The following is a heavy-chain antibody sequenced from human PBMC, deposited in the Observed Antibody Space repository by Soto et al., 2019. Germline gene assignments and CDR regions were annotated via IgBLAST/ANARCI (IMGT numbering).Heavy chain of an antibody. Sequence: PGGSLRLSCAASGFTFSSYGMHWVRQAPGKGLEWVAVISYDGSNKYYADSVKGRFTISRDNSKNTLYLQMNSLRAEDTAVYYCAREGSPLVPAAISSIYYGMDVWGQGTTVTVSS. V-gene: IGHV3-30*03. CDR1: GFTFSSYG. D-gene: IGHD2-2*02. CDR2: ISYDGSNK. J-gene: IGHJ6*02. CDR3: AREGSPLVPAAISSIYYGMDV.